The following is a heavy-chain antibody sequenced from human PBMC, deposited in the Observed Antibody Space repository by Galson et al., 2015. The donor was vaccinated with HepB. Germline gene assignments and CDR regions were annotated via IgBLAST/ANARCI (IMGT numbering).Heavy chain of an antibody. V-gene: IGHV1-46*01. Sequence: SVKVSCKASGYTFTSYYVHWVRQAPGQGLEWMGITNPSSGGTSYAQKFQGRVTMTRDTSTSTVYMGLSSLRSEDTAVYYCARGGGTRFFPFDYWGQGTLVTVSS. CDR1: GYTFTSYY. D-gene: IGHD3-16*01. CDR3: ARGGGTRFFPFDY. CDR2: TNPSSGGT. J-gene: IGHJ4*02.